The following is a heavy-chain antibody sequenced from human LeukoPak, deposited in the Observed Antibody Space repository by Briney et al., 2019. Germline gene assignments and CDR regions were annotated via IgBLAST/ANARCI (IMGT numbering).Heavy chain of an antibody. V-gene: IGHV4-4*07. D-gene: IGHD6-19*01. J-gene: IGHJ4*02. CDR1: GGSISGKY. CDR3: ASPRSSSGWDEDFDY. CDR2: INTSGNT. Sequence: SETLSLTCIVSGGSISGKYWSWIRQPAGKGLEWIGRINTSGNTNYNPSLKSRVTMSADTSKNQFSLELTSVTAADTAVYYCASPRSSSGWDEDFDYWGQGTLVTVSS.